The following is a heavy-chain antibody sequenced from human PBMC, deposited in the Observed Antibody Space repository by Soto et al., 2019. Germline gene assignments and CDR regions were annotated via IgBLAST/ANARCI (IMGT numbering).Heavy chain of an antibody. V-gene: IGHV3-30*18. CDR2: MSYDGSNE. D-gene: IGHD1-26*01. CDR3: AKDGSHNFDY. J-gene: IGHJ4*02. Sequence: QVQLVESGGGVVQPGRSLRLSCAASGFTFSHYAMHWVRQDPGKGLEWVALMSYDGSNEYYADSVKGRFTISRDNSKNTLYLQMNSLRAEDKAVYYCAKDGSHNFDYWGQGTLVTVSS. CDR1: GFTFSHYA.